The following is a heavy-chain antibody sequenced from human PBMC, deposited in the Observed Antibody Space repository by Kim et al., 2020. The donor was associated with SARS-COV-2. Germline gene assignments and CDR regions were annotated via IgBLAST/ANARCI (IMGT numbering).Heavy chain of an antibody. D-gene: IGHD6-13*01. J-gene: IGHJ3*02. V-gene: IGHV3-30*04. CDR3: AREEYSSSWHVAFDI. CDR1: GFTFSSYA. Sequence: GGSLRLSCAASGFTFSSYAMHWVRQAPGKGLEWVAVISYDGSNKYYADSVKGRFTISRDNSKNTLYLQMNSLRAEDTAVYYCAREEYSSSWHVAFDIWG. CDR2: ISYDGSNK.